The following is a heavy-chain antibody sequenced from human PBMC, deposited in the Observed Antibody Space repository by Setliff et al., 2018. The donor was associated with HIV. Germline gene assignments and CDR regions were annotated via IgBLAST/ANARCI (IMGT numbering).Heavy chain of an antibody. J-gene: IGHJ3*02. CDR1: GYMFIAYG. Sequence: ASVKVSCKTSGYMFIAYGMSWVRRAPGQGLEWMGWIGPYNGRTEYSQKVQGRVTMTTDTSTSTAYVDLRSLISDDTAVYYCARDSAAFGRLDALDIWGQGTMVTV. CDR3: ARDSAAFGRLDALDI. D-gene: IGHD2-2*01. CDR2: IGPYNGRT. V-gene: IGHV1-18*01.